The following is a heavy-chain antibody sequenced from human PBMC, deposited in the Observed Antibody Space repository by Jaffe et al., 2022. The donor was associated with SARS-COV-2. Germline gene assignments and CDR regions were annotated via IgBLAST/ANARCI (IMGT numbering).Heavy chain of an antibody. V-gene: IGHV1-18*01. CDR2: VSTYNAYT. D-gene: IGHD3-10*01. CDR1: GYTFTTYD. Sequence: QVQLMQSGTEVKKPGDSVKVSCKASGYTFTTYDISWVRQAPGQGLEWMGWVSTYNAYTNYAQNFQGRVTMTTDTSTSTAYMELRSLRSDDTAVYYCARMGLGDSGTYYCGQGTLVTVSS. J-gene: IGHJ4*02. CDR3: ARMGLGDSGTYY.